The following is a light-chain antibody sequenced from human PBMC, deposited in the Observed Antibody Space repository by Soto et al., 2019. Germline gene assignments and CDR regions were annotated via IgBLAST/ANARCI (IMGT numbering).Light chain of an antibody. V-gene: IGLV2-14*01. CDR1: SSDVGGYDY. CDR2: EVN. Sequence: QSALTQPASVSGSPGQSITISCTGTSSDVGGYDYVSWYQLHPGKAPKLMVFEVNNRPSGVSYRFSGSKSGNTASLTISGLQAEDEADYYCQSYDNNIVVFGGGTKLTVL. J-gene: IGLJ2*01. CDR3: QSYDNNIVV.